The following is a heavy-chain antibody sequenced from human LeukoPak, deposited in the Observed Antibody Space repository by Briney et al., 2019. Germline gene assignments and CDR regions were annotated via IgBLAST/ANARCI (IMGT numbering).Heavy chain of an antibody. D-gene: IGHD2-15*01. CDR3: ASGCSGDKCRNY. V-gene: IGHV3-74*01. Sequence: GGSLRLSCAASGFTVSSNYMSWVRQAPGKGLVWVSRINSDGSSTNYADSVKGRFTISRDNAKNTLYLQMNSLRDEDTAVYYCASGCSGDKCRNYWGQGTLVTVSS. CDR2: INSDGSST. CDR1: GFTVSSNY. J-gene: IGHJ4*02.